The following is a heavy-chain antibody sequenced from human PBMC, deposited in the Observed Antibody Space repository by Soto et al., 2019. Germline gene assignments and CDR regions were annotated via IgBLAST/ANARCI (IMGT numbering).Heavy chain of an antibody. J-gene: IGHJ4*02. CDR1: GASISSSDW. D-gene: IGHD3-16*01. CDR2: IYHSGTT. V-gene: IGHV4-4*02. Sequence: SETLSLTCAVSGASISSSDWWNWVRQPPGKGLEWIGEIYHSGTTIYNPSLKSQVTISVDESKNHFSLKLTSVTAADTAVYFCARDFKAPNDAWAFDYWGRGTLVTVSS. CDR3: ARDFKAPNDAWAFDY.